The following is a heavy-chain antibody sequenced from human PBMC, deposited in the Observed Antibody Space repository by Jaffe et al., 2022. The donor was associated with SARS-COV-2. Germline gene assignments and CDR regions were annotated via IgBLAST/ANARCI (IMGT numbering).Heavy chain of an antibody. D-gene: IGHD6-19*01. CDR1: EFTFEDYA. V-gene: IGHV3-9*01. Sequence: EVQLVESGGGLVQPGRSLRLSCAASEFTFEDYAMHWVRQAPGKGLEWVSGISWNTDGIGYADSVKGRFTISRDNAKNSLYLQMNSLTTEDTAWYYCAKGERRRAVAGLNLDVWGKGTTVTVSS. CDR2: ISWNTDGI. J-gene: IGHJ6*04. CDR3: AKGERRRAVAGLNLDV.